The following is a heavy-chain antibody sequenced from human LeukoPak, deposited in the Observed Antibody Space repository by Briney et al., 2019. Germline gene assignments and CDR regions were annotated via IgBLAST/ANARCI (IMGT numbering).Heavy chain of an antibody. J-gene: IGHJ4*02. D-gene: IGHD5-12*01. Sequence: GGTLRLSCAASGFTFRRYGMTWVRQAPGKWLEWVSSISSSSSYIYYADSVKGRFTISRDNAKNSLYLQMNSLRAEDTAVYYCARAPQVAYFDYWGQGTLVTVSS. CDR3: ARAPQVAYFDY. V-gene: IGHV3-21*01. CDR1: GFTFRRYG. CDR2: ISSSSSYI.